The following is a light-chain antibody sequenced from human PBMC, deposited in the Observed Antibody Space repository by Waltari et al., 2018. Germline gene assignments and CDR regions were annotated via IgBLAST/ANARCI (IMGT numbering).Light chain of an antibody. CDR2: EVI. Sequence: QQHPDKAPKLLFYEVIERPSGVSTRFSGSKSGNTASLTISGLQAEDEADYYCCSYAGRNIWVFGGGTKVTVL. J-gene: IGLJ3*02. V-gene: IGLV2-23*02. CDR3: CSYAGRNIWV.